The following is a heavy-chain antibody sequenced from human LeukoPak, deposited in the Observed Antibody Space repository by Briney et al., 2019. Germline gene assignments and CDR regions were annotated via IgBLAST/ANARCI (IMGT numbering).Heavy chain of an antibody. J-gene: IGHJ4*02. CDR1: GGSFSSSSYY. Sequence: SETLSFTCSVSGGSFSSSSYYWGCIRQPPGKGLEWIGSINYSGTTYYNPSVKSRVTISVDTSKRQFSLKLSSVTAADTAVYYCARDIPSGYHDFWGQGTLVTVSS. CDR2: INYSGTT. CDR3: ARDIPSGYHDF. V-gene: IGHV4-39*07. D-gene: IGHD3-3*01.